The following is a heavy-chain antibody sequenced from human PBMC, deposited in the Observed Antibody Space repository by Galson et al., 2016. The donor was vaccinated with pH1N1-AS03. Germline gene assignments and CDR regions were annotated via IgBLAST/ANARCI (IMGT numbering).Heavy chain of an antibody. Sequence: SLRLSCAASGFIFTSYTMHWVRQAPGKGLEWVAVIPFDGNNRYYMDSVKGRFSISRDDSKNTLYLQMNSLRAEDTAVYYCAKAAEFASTTYDFEYWGQGTLVTVTS. CDR2: IPFDGNNR. CDR3: AKAAEFASTTYDFEY. V-gene: IGHV3-30*18. J-gene: IGHJ4*02. CDR1: GFIFTSYT. D-gene: IGHD5/OR15-5a*01.